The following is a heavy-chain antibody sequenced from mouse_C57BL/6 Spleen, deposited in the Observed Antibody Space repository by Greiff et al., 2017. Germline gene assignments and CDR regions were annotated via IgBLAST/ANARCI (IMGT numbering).Heavy chain of an antibody. V-gene: IGHV14-2*01. D-gene: IGHD2-4*01. CDR3: ARQYDYDLYCIDY. Sequence: EVQLQQSGAELVKPGASVKLSCTASGFNFKDYYMHWVKQRTEQGLEWIGRIDPEDGENKYAPNFQGKATFTADTSSNTAYLQLSSLTSEDAAVYYCARQYDYDLYCIDYWGQGTTLTVSS. CDR1: GFNFKDYY. CDR2: IDPEDGEN. J-gene: IGHJ2*01.